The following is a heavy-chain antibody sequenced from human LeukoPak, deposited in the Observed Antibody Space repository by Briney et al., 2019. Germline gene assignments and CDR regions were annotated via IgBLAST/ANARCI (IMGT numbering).Heavy chain of an antibody. J-gene: IGHJ4*02. CDR3: ARVGIPGSDYYDGGH. D-gene: IGHD3-22*01. CDR2: IYYSGST. CDR1: GGSISSGGYY. Sequence: SETLSLTCTVSGGSISSGGYYWSWIRQHPGKGLEWIGYIYYSGSTYYNPSLKSRVTISVDTSKNQFSLKLSSVTAADTAVYYCARVGIPGSDYYDGGHWGQGTLVTVSS. V-gene: IGHV4-31*03.